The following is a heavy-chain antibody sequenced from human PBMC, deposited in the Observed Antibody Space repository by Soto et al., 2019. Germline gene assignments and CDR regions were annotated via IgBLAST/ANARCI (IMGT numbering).Heavy chain of an antibody. V-gene: IGHV2-5*02. D-gene: IGHD3-22*01. Sequence: QITLKESGPTLVKPTQTLTLTCTFSGFSLSTSGVGVGWLRQPPGKALEWLALIYWDDDKRYNPSLKSRLTITKDTSKNQVVPTMTNMDPVDTGTYYCAHWLVRYYFDYWGQGPLVTVSS. CDR1: GFSLSTSGVG. CDR2: IYWDDDK. CDR3: AHWLVRYYFDY. J-gene: IGHJ4*02.